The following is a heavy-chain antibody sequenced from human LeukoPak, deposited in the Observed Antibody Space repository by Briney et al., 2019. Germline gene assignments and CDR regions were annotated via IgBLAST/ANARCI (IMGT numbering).Heavy chain of an antibody. Sequence: GGSLRLSCAASGFTFSSYAMSWVRQAPGKGLEWVSAISGSGDTTYYADSVKGRFTISRDNSKNTLYLQVNSLRPEDTAIYYCASSACAGSCLELFEYWGQGTLVSVSS. CDR3: ASSACAGSCLELFEY. V-gene: IGHV3-23*01. CDR2: ISGSGDTT. D-gene: IGHD2-15*01. J-gene: IGHJ4*02. CDR1: GFTFSSYA.